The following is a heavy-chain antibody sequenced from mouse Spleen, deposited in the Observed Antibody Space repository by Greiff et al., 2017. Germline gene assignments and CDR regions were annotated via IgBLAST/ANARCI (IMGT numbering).Heavy chain of an antibody. D-gene: IGHD2-3*01. CDR3: TRNDGYYVMDY. CDR1: GYTFTSYW. J-gene: IGHJ4*01. V-gene: IGHV1S22*01. CDR2: IYPGSGST. Sequence: LQQPGSELVRPGASVKLSCKASGYTFTSYWMHWVKQRPGQGLEWIGNIYPGSGSTNYDEKFKSKATLTVDTSSSTAYMQLSSLTSEDSAVYYCTRNDGYYVMDYWGQGTSVTVSS.